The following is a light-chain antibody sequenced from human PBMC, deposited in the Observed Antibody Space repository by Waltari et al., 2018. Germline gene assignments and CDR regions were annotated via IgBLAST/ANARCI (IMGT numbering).Light chain of an antibody. CDR1: QSIAGN. Sequence: EIVMTQSPATLSVSAGERATLSCRASQSIAGNLAWYQQKTGQAPRLLIYGASTRATGVPARFSGSRSGTEFTLTISSLQSEDFAVYYCQQYKNWPQTFGQGTKVEIK. J-gene: IGKJ1*01. CDR3: QQYKNWPQT. V-gene: IGKV3-15*01. CDR2: GAS.